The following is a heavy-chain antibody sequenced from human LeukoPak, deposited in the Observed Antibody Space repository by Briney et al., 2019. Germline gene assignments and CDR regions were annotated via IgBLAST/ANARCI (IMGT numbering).Heavy chain of an antibody. CDR1: GFTFSSYS. J-gene: IGHJ5*02. D-gene: IGHD3-22*01. CDR2: ISSSSSTI. Sequence: GGSLRLSCAASGFTFSSYSMNWVRQAPGKGLEWVSYISSSSSTIYYADSVKGRFTISRDNAKNSLYLQMNSLRAEDTAVYYCASEDIPYYYDSSGYLNWFDPWGQGTLVTVSS. CDR3: ASEDIPYYYDSSGYLNWFDP. V-gene: IGHV3-48*01.